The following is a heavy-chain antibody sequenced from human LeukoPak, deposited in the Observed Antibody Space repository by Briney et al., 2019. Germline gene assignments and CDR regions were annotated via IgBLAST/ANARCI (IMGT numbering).Heavy chain of an antibody. CDR1: GGSISSYY. V-gene: IGHV4-59*01. CDR2: IYDSGST. Sequence: WESLSLTCTVSGGSISSYYWSWIRQPPGKGLEWIGYIYDSGSTNYNPSLKSRVTISLDASKNQFSLKLSSVTAADTALYYCARAALTMGATKFDYWGQGTLVT. J-gene: IGHJ4*02. CDR3: ARAALTMGATKFDY. D-gene: IGHD1-26*01.